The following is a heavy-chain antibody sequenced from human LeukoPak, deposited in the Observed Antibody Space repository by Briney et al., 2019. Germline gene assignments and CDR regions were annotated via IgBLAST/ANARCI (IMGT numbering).Heavy chain of an antibody. D-gene: IGHD4-17*01. J-gene: IGHJ3*02. CDR3: ASQQGDGDYGAFDI. Sequence: SETLSLTCTVSGGSISSYYWSWIRQPPGKGLEWIGYIYYSGSTNYNPSLKSRVTISVDTSKNQFSLKLSSVTAADTAVYYCASQQGDGDYGAFDIWGQGTMVTVSS. V-gene: IGHV4-59*12. CDR1: GGSISSYY. CDR2: IYYSGST.